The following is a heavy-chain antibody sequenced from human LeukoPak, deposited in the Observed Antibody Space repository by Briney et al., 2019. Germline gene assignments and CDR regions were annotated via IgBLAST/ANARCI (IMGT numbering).Heavy chain of an antibody. CDR3: ASQVYSSGYVPAEY. J-gene: IGHJ4*02. CDR1: VYTFTSYD. CDR2: MNPNSGHT. Sequence: ASVNVSFNASVYTFTSYDINLVRQGTGQGLEWGGWMNPNSGHTGYAQKFHGRVTMTRNTSISTPYMELSSVRSEDTAVYYCASQVYSSGYVPAEYWGQGTLVTVSS. V-gene: IGHV1-8*01. D-gene: IGHD3-22*01.